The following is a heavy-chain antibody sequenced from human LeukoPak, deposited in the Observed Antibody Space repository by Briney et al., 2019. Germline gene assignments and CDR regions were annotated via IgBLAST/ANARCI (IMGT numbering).Heavy chain of an antibody. D-gene: IGHD3-10*01. Sequence: PSETLSLTCTVPGGSISSYYWSWIRQPPGKGLEWIGYMYYSGSTNYNPSLKSRVTMSVDTSNNQFSLKLSSVTAADTAVYYCARQGESYYHLHAFDIWGQGTMVTVSS. J-gene: IGHJ3*02. CDR1: GGSISSYY. CDR2: MYYSGST. V-gene: IGHV4-59*08. CDR3: ARQGESYYHLHAFDI.